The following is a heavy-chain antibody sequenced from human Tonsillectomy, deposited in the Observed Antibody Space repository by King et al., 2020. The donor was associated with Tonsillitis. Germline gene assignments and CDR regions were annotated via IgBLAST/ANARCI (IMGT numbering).Heavy chain of an antibody. CDR1: GFTFRSYN. CDR3: ARARYGTSDLDY. D-gene: IGHD5-18*01. Sequence: VQLVESGGGLVQPGGSLRLSCAASGFTFRSYNMIWVRQAPGKGLEWVSYISHGSGAVYYADSVKGRLTISRDNGKNSLYLQMNSLRAEDTAVYYCARARYGTSDLDYWGQGTLVTVSS. V-gene: IGHV3-48*01. CDR2: ISHGSGAV. J-gene: IGHJ4*02.